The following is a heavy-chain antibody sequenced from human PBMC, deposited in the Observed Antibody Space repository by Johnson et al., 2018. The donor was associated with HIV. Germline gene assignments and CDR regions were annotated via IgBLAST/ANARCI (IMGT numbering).Heavy chain of an antibody. CDR1: GFTFSSYA. V-gene: IGHV3-30*04. CDR3: AKDLFTEREDDVFDI. J-gene: IGHJ3*02. D-gene: IGHD1-26*01. Sequence: QVQLVESGGGVVQPGRSLRLSCAASGFTFSSYAMHWVRQAPGKGLEWVAVISYDGGNKYYADSVKGRFTISRDNSKNTLYLQMNSLRAEDTAVYYCAKDLFTEREDDVFDIWGQGTMVTVSS. CDR2: ISYDGGNK.